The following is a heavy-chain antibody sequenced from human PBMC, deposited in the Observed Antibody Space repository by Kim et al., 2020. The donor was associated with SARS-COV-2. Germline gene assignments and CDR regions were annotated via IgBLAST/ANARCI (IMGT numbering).Heavy chain of an antibody. V-gene: IGHV4-39*07. J-gene: IGHJ4*02. CDR3: ARDRRRGLARYFDY. Sequence: YYNPSLKSRVTISVDTSKNQFSLKLSSVTAAETAVYYCARDRRRGLARYFDYWGQGTLVTVSS. D-gene: IGHD6-19*01.